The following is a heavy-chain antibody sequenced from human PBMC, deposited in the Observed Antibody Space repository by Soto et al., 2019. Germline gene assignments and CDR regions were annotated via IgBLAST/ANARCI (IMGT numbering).Heavy chain of an antibody. CDR1: GFTFSDYA. Sequence: PGGSLRLSCAASGFTFSDYAMHWVRQAPGKGLEWVAIISFDGSNELYADSVQGRFTISRDNSENTLYLQMNSLRADDTAVYYCARPAATVIYYSGMDVWGQGXTVTVYS. V-gene: IGHV3-30-3*01. CDR2: ISFDGSNE. D-gene: IGHD2-2*01. CDR3: ARPAATVIYYSGMDV. J-gene: IGHJ6*02.